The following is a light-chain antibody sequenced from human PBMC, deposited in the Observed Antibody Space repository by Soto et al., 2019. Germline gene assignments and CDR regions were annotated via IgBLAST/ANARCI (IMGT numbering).Light chain of an antibody. CDR3: QQYNNWPPIT. CDR2: DAS. Sequence: ETVMTQSPGTLSASPGERATLSCRASQSVSSRLAWYQQKPGQAPRLLIYDASTRATGIPARFSGSGSGTEFTLTISSLQSEDFAIYYFQQYNNWPPITFGQGTRLEIK. J-gene: IGKJ5*01. CDR1: QSVSSR. V-gene: IGKV3-15*01.